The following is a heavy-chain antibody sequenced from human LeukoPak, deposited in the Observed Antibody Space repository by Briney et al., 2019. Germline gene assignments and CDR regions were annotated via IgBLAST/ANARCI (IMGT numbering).Heavy chain of an antibody. D-gene: IGHD6-13*01. CDR1: GFTFNDYA. CDR2: ISWNSGSI. V-gene: IGHV3-9*01. CDR3: AKGRQLVPFDY. J-gene: IGHJ4*02. Sequence: PGRSLRLSCAASGFTFNDYAMHWVRQAPGKGLEWVSGISWNSGSIDYADSVKGRFTISRDNAKNTLYLQMNSLRAEDTAVYYCAKGRQLVPFDYWGQGTLVTVSS.